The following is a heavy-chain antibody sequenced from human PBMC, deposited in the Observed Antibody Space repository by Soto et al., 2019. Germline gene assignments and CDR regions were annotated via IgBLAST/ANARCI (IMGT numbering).Heavy chain of an antibody. CDR2: ISSDGGTT. CDR3: AKEIAVAGDLDY. CDR1: GFTFSRFG. Sequence: GSLRLSCLASGFTFSRFGIHWVRQAPGKGLQWVGVISSDGGTTYYADSLKGRITISRDNSKNTLFLQMDSLRPEDTAVYYCAKEIAVAGDLDYWGHGTLVTVSS. V-gene: IGHV3-30*18. D-gene: IGHD6-19*01. J-gene: IGHJ4*01.